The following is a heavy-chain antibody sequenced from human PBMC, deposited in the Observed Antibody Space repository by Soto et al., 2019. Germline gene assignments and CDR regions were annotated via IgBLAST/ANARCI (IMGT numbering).Heavy chain of an antibody. J-gene: IGHJ4*02. CDR2: IGGSGGNR. D-gene: IGHD4-17*01. CDR1: GFTFNAYA. Sequence: DVQLLESGGGLVQPGGSLRLSCAASGFTFNAYAMTWVRQAPGKGLEWVSAIGGSGGNRYYAGAVRGLFTISRDNSKDTVDQQMNRLRVDETAVYYCARVAFDYIDSVAHWGRGILFSVSS. V-gene: IGHV3-23*01. CDR3: ARVAFDYIDSVAH.